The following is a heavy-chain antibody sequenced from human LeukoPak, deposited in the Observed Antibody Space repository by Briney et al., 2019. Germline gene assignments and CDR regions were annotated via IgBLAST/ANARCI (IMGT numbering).Heavy chain of an antibody. Sequence: GGSLRLSCAASGFTFSSHWMHWVRQAPGKGLVWVSRINGDGSNTTYADSVKGRFTISRDNAKNTLYLQMNSLRAEDTAVYYCAKEEGAFDIWGQGTMVTVSS. CDR2: INGDGSNT. CDR1: GFTFSSHW. CDR3: AKEEGAFDI. V-gene: IGHV3-74*03. J-gene: IGHJ3*02.